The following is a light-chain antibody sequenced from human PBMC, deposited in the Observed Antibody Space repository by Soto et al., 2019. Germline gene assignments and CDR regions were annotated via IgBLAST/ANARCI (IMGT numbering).Light chain of an antibody. V-gene: IGKV3-20*01. J-gene: IGKJ2*01. Sequence: EIVLTQSPGTLSLSPGERATLSCKASQSVRSSFFAWYQQKPGQAPRLLIYDVSVRVTGIPDRFSGSGSGTDFPLTINRLEPEDFAVYYCQQYENSVMYTFGQGTKLEIK. CDR3: QQYENSVMYT. CDR2: DVS. CDR1: QSVRSSF.